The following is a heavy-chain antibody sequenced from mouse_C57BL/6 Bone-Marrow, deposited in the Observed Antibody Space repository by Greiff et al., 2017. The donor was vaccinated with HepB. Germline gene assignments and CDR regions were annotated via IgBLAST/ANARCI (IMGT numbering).Heavy chain of an antibody. D-gene: IGHD2-3*01. V-gene: IGHV7-3*01. CDR1: GFTFTDYY. J-gene: IGHJ4*01. Sequence: EVQVVESGGGLVQPGGSLSLSCAASGFTFTDYYMSWVRQPPGKALEWLGFIRNKANGYTTEYSASVKGRFTISRDNSQSILYLQMNALRAEDSATYYCARYPRWLLRYYYAMDYWGQGTSVTVSS. CDR3: ARYPRWLLRYYYAMDY. CDR2: IRNKANGYTT.